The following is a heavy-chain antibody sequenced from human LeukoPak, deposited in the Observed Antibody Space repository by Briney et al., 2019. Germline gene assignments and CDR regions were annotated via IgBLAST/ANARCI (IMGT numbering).Heavy chain of an antibody. V-gene: IGHV3-74*01. Sequence: GGSLRLSCAASGFTFSSYWMNWVRQAPGKGLVWVSRIASDGSSTTYADSVKGRFSISRDNAKNTLYLQMNSLRVEDTAVYYCARGRPHGNDYWGQGTLVTVLS. J-gene: IGHJ4*02. CDR1: GFTFSSYW. D-gene: IGHD4-23*01. CDR2: IASDGSST. CDR3: ARGRPHGNDY.